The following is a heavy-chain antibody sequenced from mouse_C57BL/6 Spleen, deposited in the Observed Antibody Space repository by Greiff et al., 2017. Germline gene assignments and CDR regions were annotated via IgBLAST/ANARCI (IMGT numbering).Heavy chain of an antibody. Sequence: VQVVESGAELVRPGASVKLSCKASGYTFTDYYINWVKQRPGQGLEWIARIYPGSGNTYYNEKFKGKATLTAEKSSSTDYMQLSSLTSEDSAVYFCARAFYDDGYRYYAIDYWGQGTSVTVSS. CDR3: ARAFYDDGYRYYAIDY. CDR2: IYPGSGNT. D-gene: IGHD2-3*01. CDR1: GYTFTDYY. J-gene: IGHJ4*01. V-gene: IGHV1-76*01.